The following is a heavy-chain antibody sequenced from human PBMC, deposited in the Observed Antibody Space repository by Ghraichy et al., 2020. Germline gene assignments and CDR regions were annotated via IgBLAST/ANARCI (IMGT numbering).Heavy chain of an antibody. CDR3: ARIAVSGRWYFDL. J-gene: IGHJ2*01. V-gene: IGHV3-23*01. CDR1: EFTFSNCP. Sequence: GGSLRLSCAASEFTFSNCPMSWVRQAPGKRLEWVSSISVSGDATFYADSVQGRFTVSRDNSKNTLYLQMNSLRDDETAVYSCARIAVSGRWYFDLWGRGTQVTVSS. CDR2: ISVSGDAT. D-gene: IGHD6-19*01.